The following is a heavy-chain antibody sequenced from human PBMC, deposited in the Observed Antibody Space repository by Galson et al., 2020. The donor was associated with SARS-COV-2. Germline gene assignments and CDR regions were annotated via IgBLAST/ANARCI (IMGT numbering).Heavy chain of an antibody. J-gene: IGHJ4*02. CDR1: GFTFSSYR. D-gene: IGHD1-26*01. Sequence: GESLKISCAASGFTFSSYRMNWVRQAPGKGLEWVSYISSSGYSIYYADSVKGRFTISRDNAENSLYLQMNSLRDEDTAVYYCAREPTGSYFTGGWQVETVCYVDYWGQGTLVTVSS. V-gene: IGHV3-48*02. CDR3: AREPTGSYFTGGWQVETVCYVDY. CDR2: ISSSGYSI.